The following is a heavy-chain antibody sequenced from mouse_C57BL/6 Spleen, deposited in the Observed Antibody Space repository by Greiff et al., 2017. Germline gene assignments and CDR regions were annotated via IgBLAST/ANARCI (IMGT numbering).Heavy chain of an antibody. CDR1: GYSITSGYY. Sequence: VQLKQSGPGLVKPSQSLSLTCSVTGYSITSGYYWNWIRQFPGNKLEWMGYISYDGSNNYNPSLKNRISITRDTSTNQFFLQLNSVTTEDTATYYCARRANWDWYFDVWGTGTTVTVSS. D-gene: IGHD4-1*01. CDR3: ARRANWDWYFDV. J-gene: IGHJ1*03. CDR2: ISYDGSN. V-gene: IGHV3-6*01.